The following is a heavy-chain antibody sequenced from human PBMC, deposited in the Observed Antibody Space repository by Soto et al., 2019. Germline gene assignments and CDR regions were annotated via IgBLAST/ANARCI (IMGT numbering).Heavy chain of an antibody. Sequence: GGSLRLSCAASGFTVSSNYMSWVRQAPGKGLEWVSVIYSGGSTYYADSVKGRFTISRDNSKNTLYLQMNSLRAEDTAVYYCARDPIEADYYMDVWGKGTTVTVSS. CDR1: GFTVSSNY. D-gene: IGHD3-22*01. CDR3: ARDPIEADYYMDV. CDR2: IYSGGST. J-gene: IGHJ6*03. V-gene: IGHV3-66*01.